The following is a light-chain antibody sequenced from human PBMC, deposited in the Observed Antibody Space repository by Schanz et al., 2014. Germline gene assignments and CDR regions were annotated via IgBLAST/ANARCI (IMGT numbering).Light chain of an antibody. Sequence: QSVLTQPASVSGSPGQSITISCTGTSSDVGGYNYVSWYQQHPGKAPKLMIYDVSNRPSGVSNRFSGSKSGNTASLTISGLQAEDEADYYCCSYAGSYTFEVFGGGTKLTVL. CDR1: SSDVGGYNY. V-gene: IGLV2-14*01. J-gene: IGLJ3*02. CDR2: DVS. CDR3: CSYAGSYTFEV.